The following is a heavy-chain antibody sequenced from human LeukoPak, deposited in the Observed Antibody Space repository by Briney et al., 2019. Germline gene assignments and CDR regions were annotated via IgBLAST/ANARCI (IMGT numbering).Heavy chain of an antibody. CDR2: INPDSGGT. Sequence: ASVTVSFMSSGYTFTTFYVHWVRQAPGQGLEWMGWINPDSGGTKYAQKFQGSVTMTRDTSISTAYMELSSLRSDDTAVYYCARGNRGDPAYWGQGTPVTVSS. CDR3: ARGNRGDPAY. CDR1: GYTFTTFY. J-gene: IGHJ4*02. V-gene: IGHV1-2*02. D-gene: IGHD4-17*01.